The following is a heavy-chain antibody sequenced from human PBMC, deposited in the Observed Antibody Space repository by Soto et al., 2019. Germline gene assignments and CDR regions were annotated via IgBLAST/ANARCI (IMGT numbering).Heavy chain of an antibody. CDR2: ISTAHSDI. V-gene: IGHV1-18*01. D-gene: IGHD6-13*01. CDR1: GYSFTAYG. CDR3: AKDLTGPQYSTSWYEFDL. J-gene: IGHJ5*02. Sequence: ASVKVSCKASGYSFTAYGISWVRQAPGQGLEWMGWISTAHSDIGYAQKFQGRVTMTTDTSTSTAYMELRSLRSDDTAVYYRAKDLTGPQYSTSWYEFDLWGQGTLVTVSS.